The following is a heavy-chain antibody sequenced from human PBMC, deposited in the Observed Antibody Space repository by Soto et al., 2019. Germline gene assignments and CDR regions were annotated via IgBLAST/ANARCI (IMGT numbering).Heavy chain of an antibody. CDR2: IVPMYDTP. D-gene: IGHD6-19*01. V-gene: IGHV1-69*06. CDR1: GGAFSSSA. CDR3: ATEWGNGPVAGSEAFHI. J-gene: IGHJ3*02. Sequence: QVQLVQSGAEVRTAGSSVRVSCKASGGAFSSSAISWVRQAPGHGLEWVGGIVPMYDTPNYAQKFQGRVSISADKSTTTAFMELNSLTSEDTAVYFCATEWGNGPVAGSEAFHIWGQGTVVSVSS.